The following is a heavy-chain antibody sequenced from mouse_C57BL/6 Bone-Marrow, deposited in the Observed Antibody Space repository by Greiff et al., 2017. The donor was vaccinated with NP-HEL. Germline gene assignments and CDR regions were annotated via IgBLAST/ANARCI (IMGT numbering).Heavy chain of an antibody. J-gene: IGHJ4*01. CDR3: ARTALAYAMDY. Sequence: QVQLQQPGADLVRPGSSVKLSCKASGYTFTSYWMHWVKQRPIQGLEWIGNIDPSDSETHYNQKFKDKATLTVDKSSSTAYMQLSSLTSEDSAVYYCARTALAYAMDYWGQGTSVTVSS. CDR2: IDPSDSET. CDR1: GYTFTSYW. V-gene: IGHV1-52*01.